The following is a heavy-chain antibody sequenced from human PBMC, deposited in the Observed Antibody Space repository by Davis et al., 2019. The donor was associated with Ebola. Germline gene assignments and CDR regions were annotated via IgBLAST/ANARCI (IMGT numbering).Heavy chain of an antibody. J-gene: IGHJ6*04. CDR3: AATRMDV. CDR1: GFTFSSYG. Sequence: GGSLRLSCAASGFTFSSYGMHWVRQAPGKGLEWVAVISYDGSNKYYADSVKGRFTISRDNSKNTLYLQMNSLRAEDTAVYYCAATRMDVWGKGTTVTVSS. CDR2: ISYDGSNK. V-gene: IGHV3-30*03.